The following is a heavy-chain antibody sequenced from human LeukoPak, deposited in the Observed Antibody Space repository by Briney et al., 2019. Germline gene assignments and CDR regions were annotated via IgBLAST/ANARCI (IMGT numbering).Heavy chain of an antibody. J-gene: IGHJ4*02. V-gene: IGHV4-59*01. D-gene: IGHD5-24*01. CDR3: ARESVEMATIFDY. Sequence: NPSETLSLTCTVSGVSINGYYWSWIRQPPGKGLEWIGYIYYSGSTSYNPSLKSRVTISVDTSKNLFSLKLSSVTAADTAVYYCARESVEMATIFDYWGQGNLVTVSS. CDR1: GVSINGYY. CDR2: IYYSGST.